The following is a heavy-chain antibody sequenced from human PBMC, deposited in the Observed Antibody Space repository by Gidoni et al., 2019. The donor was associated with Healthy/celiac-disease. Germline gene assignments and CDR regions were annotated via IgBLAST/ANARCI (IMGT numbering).Heavy chain of an antibody. D-gene: IGHD5-18*01. V-gene: IGHV4-59*08. Sequence: QVQLQESGPGLVKPSETLSLTCTVSGGSISSYYWSWIRQPPGKGLEWIGYIYYSGSTNYNPSLKSRVTISVDTSKNQFSLKLSSVTAADTAVYYCARLGIQLWHYFDYWGQGTLVTVSS. CDR1: GGSISSYY. CDR2: IYYSGST. J-gene: IGHJ4*02. CDR3: ARLGIQLWHYFDY.